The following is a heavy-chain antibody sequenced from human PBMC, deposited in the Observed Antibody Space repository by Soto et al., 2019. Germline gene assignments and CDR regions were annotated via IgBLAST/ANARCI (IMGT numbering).Heavy chain of an antibody. Sequence: QVHLVQSGAEVKMPGASVKVSCKASGYTFTNHGISWVRQAPGQWLEWMGWISAYNGDTNYAQKLQGRDTMTTDTSTSTAYMELRSLRFDDTAVYSCAKTSGLGTSSDSWGQGTLVTVSS. V-gene: IGHV1-18*01. D-gene: IGHD7-27*01. CDR1: GYTFTNHG. J-gene: IGHJ4*02. CDR3: AKTSGLGTSSDS. CDR2: ISAYNGDT.